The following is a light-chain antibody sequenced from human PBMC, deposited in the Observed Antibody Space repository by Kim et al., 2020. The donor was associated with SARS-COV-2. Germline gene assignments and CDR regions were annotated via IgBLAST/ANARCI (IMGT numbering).Light chain of an antibody. CDR1: QRIGTW. V-gene: IGKV1-5*03. J-gene: IGKJ4*01. Sequence: DIQMTQSPSTLSVSVGDRVTITCRASQRIGTWLAWYQQKPGKAPRLLIYEASNLDSGVPSRFSGSGSGTELTLTISSLQTDDFATYYCQQYNRSPGLTFGGGTKLEI. CDR3: QQYNRSPGLT. CDR2: EAS.